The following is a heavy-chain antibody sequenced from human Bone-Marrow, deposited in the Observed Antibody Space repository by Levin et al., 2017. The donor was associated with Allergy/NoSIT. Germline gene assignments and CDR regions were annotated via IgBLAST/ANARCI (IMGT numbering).Heavy chain of an antibody. Sequence: GESLKISCAASGFTFSSYGMHWVRQAPGKGLEWVAVIWYDGSNKYYADSVKGRFTISRDNSKNTLYLQMNSLRAEDTAVYYCASKKYSSSWYYFDYWGQGTLVTVSS. CDR2: IWYDGSNK. V-gene: IGHV3-33*01. CDR3: ASKKYSSSWYYFDY. D-gene: IGHD6-13*01. CDR1: GFTFSSYG. J-gene: IGHJ4*02.